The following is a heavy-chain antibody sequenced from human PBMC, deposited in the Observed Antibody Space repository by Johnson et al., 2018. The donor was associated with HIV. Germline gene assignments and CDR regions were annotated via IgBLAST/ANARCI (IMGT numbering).Heavy chain of an antibody. CDR2: IHYAGSNK. CDR1: GFTFSSYG. Sequence: QVQLVESGGGVVQPGGSLRLSCAASGFTFSSYGMHWVRQAPGKGLEWVAFIHYAGSNKYDADSVKGRFTISRDNSKNTLYLQMSSLRVEDTAVYYCAKDWDRWLQPPGDAFDIRGQGTMVTVSS. D-gene: IGHD5-24*01. V-gene: IGHV3-30*02. CDR3: AKDWDRWLQPPGDAFDI. J-gene: IGHJ3*02.